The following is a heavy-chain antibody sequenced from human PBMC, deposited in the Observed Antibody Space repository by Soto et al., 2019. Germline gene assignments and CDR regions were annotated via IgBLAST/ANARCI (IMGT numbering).Heavy chain of an antibody. J-gene: IGHJ4*02. CDR2: ISYDGKQT. V-gene: IGHV3-30*18. CDR3: AKDIGYYDSSGYWHY. D-gene: IGHD3-22*01. CDR1: GVTFKDYG. Sequence: GGSLRLSCGAPGVTFKDYGMHWVRQAPGKGLEWVAVISYDGKQTYYADSVKGRFTISKDKSKRTLFLQMNSLRAEDTAVYYCAKDIGYYDSSGYWHYWGQGTLVTVS.